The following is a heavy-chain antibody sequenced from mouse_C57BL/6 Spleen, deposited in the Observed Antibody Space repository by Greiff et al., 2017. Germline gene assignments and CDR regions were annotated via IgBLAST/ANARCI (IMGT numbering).Heavy chain of an antibody. CDR3: ARPLDPYYFDY. CDR1: GYSFTGYY. Sequence: VQLQQSGPELVKPGASVKISCKASGYSFTGYYMNWVKQSPEKSLEWIGEINPSTGGTTYNQKFKAKATLTVDKSSSTAYMQLKSLTSEDSAVYYCARPLDPYYFDYWGQGTTLTVSS. J-gene: IGHJ2*01. CDR2: INPSTGGT. V-gene: IGHV1-42*01.